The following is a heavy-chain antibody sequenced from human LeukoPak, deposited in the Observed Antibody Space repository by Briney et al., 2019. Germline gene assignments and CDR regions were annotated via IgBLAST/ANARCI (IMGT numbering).Heavy chain of an antibody. J-gene: IGHJ5*02. V-gene: IGHV1-69*13. CDR2: IIPIFGTA. CDR1: GGTFSSYA. CDR3: AGGCSSTSCYTAPLYNWFDP. D-gene: IGHD2-2*02. Sequence: SVKVSCKASGGTFSSYAISWVRQAPGQGLEWMGGIIPIFGTANYARKFQGRVTITADESTSTAYMELSSLRSEDTAVYYCAGGCSSTSCYTAPLYNWFDPWGQGTLVTVSS.